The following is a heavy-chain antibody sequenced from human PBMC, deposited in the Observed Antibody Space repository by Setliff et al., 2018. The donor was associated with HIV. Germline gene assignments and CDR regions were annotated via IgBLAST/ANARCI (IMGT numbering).Heavy chain of an antibody. CDR3: ARHLYSPYYAFDV. CDR1: GGSISTADYY. D-gene: IGHD4-4*01. V-gene: IGHV4-30-4*08. J-gene: IGHJ6*02. Sequence: SETLSLTCDVSGGSISTADYYWTWIRQPPGKGLEWIGSIFYTGSSYSNPSLKSRLTFSIDTSKNHFSLRLTAVTAADTATYYCARHLYSPYYAFDVWGQGTTVTVSS. CDR2: IFYTGSS.